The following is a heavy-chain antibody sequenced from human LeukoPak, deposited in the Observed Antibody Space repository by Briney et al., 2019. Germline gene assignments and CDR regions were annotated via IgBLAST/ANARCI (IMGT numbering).Heavy chain of an antibody. J-gene: IGHJ4*02. CDR2: ISYDGSNK. CDR3: ARERDYDILTGYYKGALDY. D-gene: IGHD3-9*01. CDR1: GFTFSSYA. V-gene: IGHV3-30-3*01. Sequence: PGRSLRLSCAASGFTFSSYAMHWVRQAPGKGLEWVAVISYDGSNKYYADSVKGRFTISRDNSKNTLYLQMNSLRAEDTAVYYCARERDYDILTGYYKGALDYWGQGTLVTVSS.